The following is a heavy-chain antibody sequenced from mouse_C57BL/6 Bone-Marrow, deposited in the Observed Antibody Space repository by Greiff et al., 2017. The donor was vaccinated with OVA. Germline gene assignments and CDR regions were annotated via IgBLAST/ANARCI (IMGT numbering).Heavy chain of an antibody. D-gene: IGHD3-2*02. CDR3: ARSKGDSSGYVYFDY. V-gene: IGHV1-42*01. Sequence: VQLQQSGPELVKPGASVKISCKASGYSFTGYYMNWVKQSPEKSLEWIGEINPSTGGTTYNQKFKAKATLTVDKSSSTAYMQLKSLTSEDSAVYYCARSKGDSSGYVYFDYWGQGTTLTVSS. CDR2: INPSTGGT. CDR1: GYSFTGYY. J-gene: IGHJ2*01.